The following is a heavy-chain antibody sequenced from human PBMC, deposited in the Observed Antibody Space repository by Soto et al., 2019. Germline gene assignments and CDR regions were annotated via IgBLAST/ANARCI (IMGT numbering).Heavy chain of an antibody. J-gene: IGHJ4*02. CDR3: AKGLNWDRSYFDF. V-gene: IGHV3-30*18. CDR2: IPNDGSNK. Sequence: PGGSLRLSCAASGFTFSSYNMHWVRQAPGKGLEWVAVIPNDGSNKYYADSVKGRFTISRDNSKNTLYLQMNSLRPEDTAAYHCAKGLNWDRSYFDFWGQGTLVTVSS. D-gene: IGHD7-27*01. CDR1: GFTFSSYN.